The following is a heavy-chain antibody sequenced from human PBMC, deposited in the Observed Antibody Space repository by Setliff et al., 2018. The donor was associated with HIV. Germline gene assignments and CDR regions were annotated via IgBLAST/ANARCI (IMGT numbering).Heavy chain of an antibody. Sequence: PSETLSLTCAVYGGSFSGYYWSWIRQPPGKGLEWIGSIYYTGSTDYNPSLMSRVTISLDTPKNQFSLKLNSVIAADTAVYYCARNRVPSPLWGQGTLVTVSS. CDR2: IYYTGST. CDR3: ARNRVPSPL. CDR1: GGSFSGYY. J-gene: IGHJ4*02. V-gene: IGHV4-59*01.